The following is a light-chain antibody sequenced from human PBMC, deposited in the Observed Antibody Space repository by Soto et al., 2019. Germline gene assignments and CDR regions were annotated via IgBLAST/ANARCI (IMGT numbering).Light chain of an antibody. V-gene: IGKV3-20*01. CDR3: QEYGTSRT. CDR1: QSVSTYY. Sequence: EIVWTQSPGTLSLSPGGRATLSCRASQSVSTYYLAWYQQKPGQAPRLLIYGASSRATGIPDRFSGTGSGTDFTLTISRLEPEDFAVYYCQEYGTSRTFGQGTKVEIK. CDR2: GAS. J-gene: IGKJ1*01.